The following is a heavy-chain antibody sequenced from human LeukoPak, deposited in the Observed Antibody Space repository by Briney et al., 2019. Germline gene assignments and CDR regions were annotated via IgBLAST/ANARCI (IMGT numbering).Heavy chain of an antibody. CDR2: FDPEDGET. V-gene: IGHV1-24*01. CDR1: GYTLTELS. J-gene: IGHJ4*02. CDR3: ATAGGSGYRLDY. D-gene: IGHD3-22*01. Sequence: ASVKVSCKVSGYTLTELSMHWVRQAPGKGLEWMGGFDPEDGETIYAQKFQGRVTMTEDTSTDTAYMELSSLRSEDTAVYYCATAGGSGYRLDYWGQGTLVTVPS.